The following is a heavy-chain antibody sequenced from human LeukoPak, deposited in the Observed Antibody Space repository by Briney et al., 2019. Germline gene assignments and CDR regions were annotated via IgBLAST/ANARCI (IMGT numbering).Heavy chain of an antibody. CDR2: IWYDGSNK. CDR1: GFTFSSYG. CDR3: ARSYMLDYGDNGWFDP. D-gene: IGHD4-17*01. Sequence: GGSLRLSCAASGFTFSSYGMHWVRQAPGKGLEWVAVIWYDGSNKYYADSVKGRFTISRDNSKNTLYLQMNSLRAEDTAVYYCARSYMLDYGDNGWFDPWGQGTLVTVSS. V-gene: IGHV3-33*01. J-gene: IGHJ5*02.